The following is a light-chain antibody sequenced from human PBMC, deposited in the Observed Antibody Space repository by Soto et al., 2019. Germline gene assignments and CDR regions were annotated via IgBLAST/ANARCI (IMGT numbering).Light chain of an antibody. CDR2: NTN. V-gene: IGLV8-61*01. CDR1: SGSVSTSYH. J-gene: IGLJ3*02. Sequence: QAVVTQEPSFSVSPGGTVTLTCGLSSGSVSTSYHPSWYQQTPGQTPRTLIYNTNTRSSGVPDRFSGSILGNKAALTITGAQADDESDYCCVLFMGSGLWVFGGGTKVTVL. CDR3: VLFMGSGLWV.